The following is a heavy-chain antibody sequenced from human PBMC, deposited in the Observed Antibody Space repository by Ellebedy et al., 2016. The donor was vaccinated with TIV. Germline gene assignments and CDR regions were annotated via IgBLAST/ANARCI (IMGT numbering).Heavy chain of an antibody. CDR2: IIPVFGTA. CDR1: GGTFTNYA. V-gene: IGHV1-69*06. D-gene: IGHD3-22*01. J-gene: IGHJ4*02. Sequence: ASVKVSCKASGGTFTNYAISWVRQAPGQGLEWMGRIIPVFGTADYAQKYQGRVTMTADKSTRTAYMELSSLRSEDTAVYYCASRNDSSGYYYVLAFEYWGQGTLVTVSS. CDR3: ASRNDSSGYYYVLAFEY.